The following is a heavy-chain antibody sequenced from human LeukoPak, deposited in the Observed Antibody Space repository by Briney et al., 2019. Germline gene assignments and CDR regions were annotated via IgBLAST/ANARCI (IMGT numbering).Heavy chain of an antibody. CDR1: GLTFSRYW. CDR2: ITPDGGAT. V-gene: IGHV3-74*01. Sequence: GGVLRLSCAGSGLTFSRYWVHWVRQAPGTGLVWVSGITPDGGATFYADSVRGRFTVSRDNAKSTVFLQMNSLRAEDTAVYFCTGVFDYWGQGTLVTVSS. D-gene: IGHD2-8*01. CDR3: TGVFDY. J-gene: IGHJ4*02.